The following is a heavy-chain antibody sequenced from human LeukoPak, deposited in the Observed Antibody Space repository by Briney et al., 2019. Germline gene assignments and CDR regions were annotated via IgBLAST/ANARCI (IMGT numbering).Heavy chain of an antibody. J-gene: IGHJ4*02. V-gene: IGHV4-31*03. CDR2: IYYSGST. CDR1: GGPISSGGYY. Sequence: SETLSLTCTVSGGPISSGGYYWSWIRQQPGKGLEWIGYIYYSGSTYYNPSLKSRVTISVDTSKNQFSLKLSSVTAADTAVYYCARVGRDGYNPYYFDYWGQGTLVTVSS. CDR3: ARVGRDGYNPYYFDY. D-gene: IGHD5-24*01.